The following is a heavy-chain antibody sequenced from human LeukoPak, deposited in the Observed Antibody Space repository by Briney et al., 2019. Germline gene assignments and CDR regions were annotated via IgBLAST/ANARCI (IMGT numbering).Heavy chain of an antibody. CDR3: AGDYDILTGYSQGDY. J-gene: IGHJ4*02. D-gene: IGHD3-9*01. Sequence: PGGSLRLSCAASGFTFSSYSMNWVRQAPGKGLEWVPSISSSSSYIYYADSVKGRFTISRDNAKNSLYLQMNSLRAEDTAVYYCAGDYDILTGYSQGDYWGQGTLVTVSS. V-gene: IGHV3-21*01. CDR2: ISSSSSYI. CDR1: GFTFSSYS.